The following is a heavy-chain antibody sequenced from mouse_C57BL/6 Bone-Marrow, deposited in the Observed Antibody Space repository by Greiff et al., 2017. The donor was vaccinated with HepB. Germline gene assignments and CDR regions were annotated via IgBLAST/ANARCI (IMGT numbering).Heavy chain of an antibody. J-gene: IGHJ3*01. CDR2: IYPRSGNT. CDR3: AREGWLLGAY. D-gene: IGHD2-3*01. CDR1: GYTFTSYG. Sequence: QVQLKESGAELARPGASVKLSCKASGYTFTSYGISWVKQRTGQGLEWIGEIYPRSGNTYYNEKFKGKATLTADKSSSTAYMELRSLTSEDSAVYFCAREGWLLGAYWGQGTLVTVSA. V-gene: IGHV1-81*01.